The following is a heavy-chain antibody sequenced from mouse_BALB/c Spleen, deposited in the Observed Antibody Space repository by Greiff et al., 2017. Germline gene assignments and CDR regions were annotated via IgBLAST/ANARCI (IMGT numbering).Heavy chain of an antibody. V-gene: IGHV1-87*01. CDR3: ARRGVDVDY. Sequence: VQLQQSGAELARPGASVKLSCKASGYTFTSYWMQWVKQRPGQGLEWIGAIYPGDGDTRYTQKFKGKATLTADKSSSTAYMQLSSLASEDSAVYYCARRGVDVDYWGQGTTLTVSS. CDR1: GYTFTSYW. CDR2: IYPGDGDT. D-gene: IGHD1-1*02. J-gene: IGHJ2*01.